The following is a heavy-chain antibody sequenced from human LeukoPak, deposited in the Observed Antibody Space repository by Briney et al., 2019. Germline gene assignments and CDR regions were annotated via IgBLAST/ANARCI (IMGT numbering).Heavy chain of an antibody. CDR1: GFTFSNYA. J-gene: IGHJ4*02. CDR2: IYSGGST. CDR3: ASGIVTLNY. D-gene: IGHD2/OR15-2a*01. V-gene: IGHV3-53*01. Sequence: GGSLRLSCAASGFTFSNYAMSWVRQAPGKGLEWVSVIYSGGSTYYADSVKGRFTISRDNSKNTLYLQMNSLRAEDTAVYYCASGIVTLNYWGQGTLVTVSS.